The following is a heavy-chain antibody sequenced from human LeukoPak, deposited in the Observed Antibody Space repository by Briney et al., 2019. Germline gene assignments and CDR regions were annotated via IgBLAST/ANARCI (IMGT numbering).Heavy chain of an antibody. J-gene: IGHJ5*01. Sequence: GGSLRLSCAASGFTFSSYWMTWLRQAPGKGLEWVANIKEDGSEKYYVGSVQGRFTISRDNAKNSLYLQMKSLRDEDTAVYYCVRDWDHFDFDSWGQGTLVTVSS. D-gene: IGHD1-26*01. V-gene: IGHV3-7*01. CDR1: GFTFSSYW. CDR3: VRDWDHFDFDS. CDR2: IKEDGSEK.